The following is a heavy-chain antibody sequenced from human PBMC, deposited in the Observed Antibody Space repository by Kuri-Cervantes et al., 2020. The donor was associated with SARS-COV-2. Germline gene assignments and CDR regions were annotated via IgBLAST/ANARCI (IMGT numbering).Heavy chain of an antibody. V-gene: IGHV1-69*05. J-gene: IGHJ4*02. CDR1: GGTFSSYA. CDR2: IIPIFGTA. Sequence: SVKVSCKASGGTFSSYAISWVRQAPEQGLEWMGGIIPIFGTANYAQKFQGRVTITTDESTSTAYMELSSLRSEDTAVYYCASQLGGGASEYYFDYWGQGTLVTVSS. D-gene: IGHD2-21*01. CDR3: ASQLGGGASEYYFDY.